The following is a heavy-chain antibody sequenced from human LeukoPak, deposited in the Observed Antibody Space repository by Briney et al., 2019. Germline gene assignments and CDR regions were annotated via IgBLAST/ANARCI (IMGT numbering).Heavy chain of an antibody. V-gene: IGHV4-34*01. CDR2: IYHSGST. J-gene: IGHJ5*02. Sequence: PSETLSLTCAVYGGSFSGYYWSWIRQPPGKGLEWIGEIYHSGSTNYNPSLKSRVTISVDKSKSQFSLKLSSVTAADTAVYYCARGYSSSWYPYSSNWFDPWGQGTLVTVSS. CDR3: ARGYSSSWYPYSSNWFDP. D-gene: IGHD6-13*01. CDR1: GGSFSGYY.